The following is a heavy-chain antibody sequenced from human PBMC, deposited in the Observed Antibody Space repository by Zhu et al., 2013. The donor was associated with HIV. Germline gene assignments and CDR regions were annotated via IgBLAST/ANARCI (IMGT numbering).Heavy chain of an antibody. CDR3: ARAGFENKRPGGY. J-gene: IGHJ4*02. CDR2: INPNSGGT. Sequence: QVQLVQSGAEVKKPGASVKVSCKASGYTFTGYYMHWVRQAPGQGLEWMGWINPNSGGTNYAQEFQGRVTMTRDTSISTAYMELNRLRSGDTAIYYCARAGFENKRPGGYWAQGTLLTVSS. CDR1: GYTFTGYY. V-gene: IGHV1-2*02.